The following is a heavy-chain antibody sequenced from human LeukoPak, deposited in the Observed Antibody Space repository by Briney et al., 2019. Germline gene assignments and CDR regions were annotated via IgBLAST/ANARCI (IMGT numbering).Heavy chain of an antibody. V-gene: IGHV3-23*01. CDR2: ISGSGGST. CDR1: GFTFSSYA. J-gene: IGHJ4*02. D-gene: IGHD1-26*01. CDR3: AKQIVRSGSFIDF. Sequence: GGSLRLSCAASGFTFSSYAMSWVRQAPGKGLEWASAISGSGGSTYYADSVKGRFTISRDNSKNTLYLQMNSLRAEDTAVYYCAKQIVRSGSFIDFWGQGTLVTVSS.